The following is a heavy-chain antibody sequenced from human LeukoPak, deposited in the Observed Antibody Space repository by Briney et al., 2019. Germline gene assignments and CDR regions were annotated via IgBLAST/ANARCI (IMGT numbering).Heavy chain of an antibody. CDR2: INPNSGGA. D-gene: IGHD6-6*01. CDR3: ARSYSNSPSFDY. V-gene: IGHV1-2*06. J-gene: IGHJ4*02. Sequence: GASVKVSCKASGYTFTSYYMHWVRQAPGQGLEWMGRINPNSGGASYAQNFQGRLTMTRDTSISTAYMELSSLRSDDTAVYYCARSYSNSPSFDYWGQGTLVTVSS. CDR1: GYTFTSYY.